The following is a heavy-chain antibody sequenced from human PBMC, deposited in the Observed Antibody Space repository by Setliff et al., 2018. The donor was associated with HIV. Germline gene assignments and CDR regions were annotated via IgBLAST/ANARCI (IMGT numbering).Heavy chain of an antibody. J-gene: IGHJ4*02. CDR1: GYSLTDFS. CDR3: ARGTDFPYTSASNF. V-gene: IGHV1-24*01. CDR2: FDPEDGET. Sequence: ASVKVSCKFSGYSLTDFSIHWVRQAPGKGLEWMGGFDPEDGETIYAQKFQGRVTMTGDTSTTTAFLELKSLTSDDTAVYYCARGTDFPYTSASNFWGQGAVVTVS. D-gene: IGHD6-6*01.